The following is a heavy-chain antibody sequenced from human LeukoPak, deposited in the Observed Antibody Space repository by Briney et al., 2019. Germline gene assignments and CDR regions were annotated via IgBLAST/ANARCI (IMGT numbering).Heavy chain of an antibody. D-gene: IGHD5-12*01. CDR3: AGGTNVDIVATIQGDY. V-gene: IGHV1-46*01. J-gene: IGHJ4*02. CDR1: GYTFTSYY. Sequence: ASVKVSCKASGYTFTSYYMHWVRQAPGQGLEWMGIINPSGGSTSYAQKFQGRVTMTRDMSTSTVYMELSSLRSEDTAVYYCAGGTNVDIVATIQGDYWGQGTLVTVSS. CDR2: INPSGGST.